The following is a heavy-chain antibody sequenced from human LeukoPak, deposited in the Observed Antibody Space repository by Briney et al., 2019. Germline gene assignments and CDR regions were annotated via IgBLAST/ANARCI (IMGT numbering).Heavy chain of an antibody. CDR1: GFTVSNNY. CDR2: IYSGDNT. V-gene: IGHV3-53*05. CDR3: AKDRRTYYYYYMDV. Sequence: GGSLRLSCAASGFTVSNNYMSWVRQAPGKGLEWVSVIYSGDNTYYVESVKGRFTISRDNSKNSLYLQMTSLRTEDTALYYCAKDRRTYYYYYMDVWGKGTTVTVSS. D-gene: IGHD1-7*01. J-gene: IGHJ6*03.